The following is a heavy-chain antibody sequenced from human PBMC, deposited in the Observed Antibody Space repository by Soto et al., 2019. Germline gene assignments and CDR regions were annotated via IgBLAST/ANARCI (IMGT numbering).Heavy chain of an antibody. J-gene: IGHJ3*02. CDR1: GYTFTGYY. CDR3: ARGGTVTTDAFDI. V-gene: IGHV1-2*04. CDR2: INPNSGGT. Sequence: GASVKVSCKASGYTFTGYYMHWVLQAPGQGLGWMGWINPNSGGTNYAQKFQGWVTMTRDTSISTAYMELSRLRSDDTAVYYCARGGTVTTDAFDIWGQGTMVTVSS. D-gene: IGHD4-17*01.